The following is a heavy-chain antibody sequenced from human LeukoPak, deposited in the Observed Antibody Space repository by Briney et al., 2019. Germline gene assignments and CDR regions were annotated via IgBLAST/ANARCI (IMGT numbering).Heavy chain of an antibody. V-gene: IGHV3-7*04. CDR1: GFTFSSFW. CDR3: ARATRNADS. Sequence: PGGSLRLSCAASGFTFSSFWVTWVRQAPGKGLQWVATINQDGSEKYYVDSVRGRFTVSRDNAKNSLYLQMYSLRADDTALYYCARATRNADSWGQGTLVTVSS. CDR2: INQDGSEK. D-gene: IGHD2-8*01. J-gene: IGHJ5*01.